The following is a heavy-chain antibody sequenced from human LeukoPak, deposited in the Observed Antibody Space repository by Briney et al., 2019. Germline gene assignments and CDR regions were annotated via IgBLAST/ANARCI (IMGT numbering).Heavy chain of an antibody. Sequence: GGSLRLSCAASGFTVSSKYMCWVRQAPGKGLEWVSVIYSGGSTYYADSVKGRFTISRDNSKNTLYLQMNSLKAEDTAVYYCARASIVGATNFDYWGQGTLVTVSS. D-gene: IGHD1-26*01. CDR1: GFTVSSKY. J-gene: IGHJ4*02. CDR3: ARASIVGATNFDY. V-gene: IGHV3-53*01. CDR2: IYSGGST.